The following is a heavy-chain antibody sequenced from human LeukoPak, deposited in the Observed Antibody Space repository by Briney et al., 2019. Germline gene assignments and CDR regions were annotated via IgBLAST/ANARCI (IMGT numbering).Heavy chain of an antibody. CDR2: ISYDGSNK. CDR1: GFAFSSYA. J-gene: IGHJ4*01. D-gene: IGHD6-13*01. CDR3: ARDSEGSWYLDY. Sequence: GGSLRLSCAASGFAFSSYAMHWVRQAPGKGLEWVAVISYDGSNKYYADSVKGRFTISRDNSKNTLYLQMNSLRAEDTAVYYCARDSEGSWYLDYWGHGTLVTVSS. V-gene: IGHV3-30-3*01.